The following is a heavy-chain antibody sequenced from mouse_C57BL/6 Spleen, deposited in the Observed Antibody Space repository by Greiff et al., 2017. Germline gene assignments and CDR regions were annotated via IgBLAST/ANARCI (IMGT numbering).Heavy chain of an antibody. V-gene: IGHV5-16*01. CDR1: GFTFSDYY. CDR2: INYDGSST. CDR3: AREGLPVGFDY. D-gene: IGHD2-1*01. Sequence: EVMLVESEGGLVQPGSSMKLSCTASGFTFSDYYMAWVRQVPEKGLEWVANINYDGSSTYYLDSLKSRFIISRDNAKNILYLQMSSLKSEDTATYYCAREGLPVGFDYWGQGTTLTVSS. J-gene: IGHJ2*01.